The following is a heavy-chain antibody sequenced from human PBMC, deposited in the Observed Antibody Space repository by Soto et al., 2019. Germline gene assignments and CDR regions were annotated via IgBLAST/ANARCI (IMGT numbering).Heavy chain of an antibody. CDR1: GLSLSTSGEA. CDR3: AHYLSTTPAGWFVP. D-gene: IGHD4-17*01. CDR2: IYWDDDK. J-gene: IGHJ5*02. Sequence: QITLKESGPTLVKPTQTLTLTCTFSGLSLSTSGEAVAWIRQPPGKALEWLALIYWDDDKRYNPTLKTRLTTIKLPTKTQLLVTLAVLVPVDTPPFSRAHYLSTTPAGWFVPCRQVILVTVSS. V-gene: IGHV2-5*02.